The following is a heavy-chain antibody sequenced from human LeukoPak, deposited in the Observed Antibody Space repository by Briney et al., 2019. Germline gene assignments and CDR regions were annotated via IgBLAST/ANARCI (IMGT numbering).Heavy chain of an antibody. CDR3: ARHFRDGDYRDYFFDY. CDR2: INHSGST. CDR1: GGSFSGYY. D-gene: IGHD4-17*01. Sequence: PSETLSLTCAVYGGSFSGYYWSWIRQPPGKGLEWIGEINHSGSTYYNPSLKSRVTISVDTSKDQFSLKLSSVTAADTAVYYCARHFRDGDYRDYFFDYWGQGTLVTVSS. V-gene: IGHV4-34*01. J-gene: IGHJ4*02.